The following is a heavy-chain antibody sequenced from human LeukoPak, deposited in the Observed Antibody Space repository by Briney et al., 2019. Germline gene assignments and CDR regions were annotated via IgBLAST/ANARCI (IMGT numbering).Heavy chain of an antibody. CDR3: ARGSTWYQTNFDY. V-gene: IGHV4-59*12. Sequence: SETLSLTRTVSGGSISSYYWSWIRQPPGKGLEWIGYIYYSGSTNYNPSLKSRVTISVDTSKNQFSLKLTSVTTADTAVYYCARGSTWYQTNFDYWGQGTLVTVSS. J-gene: IGHJ4*02. CDR2: IYYSGST. CDR1: GGSISSYY. D-gene: IGHD6-13*01.